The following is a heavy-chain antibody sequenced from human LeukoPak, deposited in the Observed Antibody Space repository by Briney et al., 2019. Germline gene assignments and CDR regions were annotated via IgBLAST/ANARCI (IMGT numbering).Heavy chain of an antibody. V-gene: IGHV1-3*01. CDR1: GYTFTSYA. CDR3: ARDQRLCYGSGSYNPWYFDL. CDR2: INAGNGNT. J-gene: IGHJ2*01. Sequence: ASVKVSRKASGYTFTSYAMHWVRQAPGQRLEWMGWINAGNGNTKYSQKFQGRVTITRDTSASTAYMELSSLRSEDTAVYYCARDQRLCYGSGSYNPWYFDLWGRGTLVTVSS. D-gene: IGHD3-10*01.